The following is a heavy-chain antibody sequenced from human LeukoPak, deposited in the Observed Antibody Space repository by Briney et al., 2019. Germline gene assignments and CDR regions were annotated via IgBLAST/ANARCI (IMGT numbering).Heavy chain of an antibody. D-gene: IGHD6-19*01. CDR2: ISTISGNT. CDR3: ATPGIAVPYYYGMDV. V-gene: IGHV1-18*01. CDR1: GYTITNFG. Sequence: VASVKVSCKVSGYTITNFGITWVRQAPGQGLEWMGWISTISGNTNLAQRFQDRVTMTTDTSTSTAYLELRSLRSDDTAVYYCATPGIAVPYYYGMDVWGQGTTVTVSS. J-gene: IGHJ6*02.